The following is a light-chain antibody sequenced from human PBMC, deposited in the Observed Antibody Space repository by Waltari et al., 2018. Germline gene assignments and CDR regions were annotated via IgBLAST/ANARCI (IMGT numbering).Light chain of an antibody. CDR3: QQRSNWPPIT. Sequence: EIVLTQSPATLSLSPGARAPLSCRASQSVDSYLAWYQQKPGQAPRLLIYDASNRATGSPARFSGSGSGTDITRTISSLEPEDFAVYYCQQRSNWPPITFGQGTRLEIK. CDR1: QSVDSY. CDR2: DAS. V-gene: IGKV3-11*01. J-gene: IGKJ5*01.